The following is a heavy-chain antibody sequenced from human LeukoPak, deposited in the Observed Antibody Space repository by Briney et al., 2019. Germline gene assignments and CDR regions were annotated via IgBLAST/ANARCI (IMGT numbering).Heavy chain of an antibody. CDR3: ARIHRYCSGGACYVLDN. CDR2: VYYSGST. CDR1: GGSVSGYY. J-gene: IGHJ4*02. D-gene: IGHD2-15*01. V-gene: IGHV4-59*02. Sequence: SETLSLTCVVSGGSVSGYYWGWIRQPPGRGLEWIGYVYYSGSTNYNPSFKSRITISVDTSRNQFSLQLSSVTAADTAVYYCARIHRYCSGGACYVLDNWGRGTLVAVSS.